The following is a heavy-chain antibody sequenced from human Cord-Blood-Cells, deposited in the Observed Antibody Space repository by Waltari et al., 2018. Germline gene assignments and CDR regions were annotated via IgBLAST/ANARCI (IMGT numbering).Heavy chain of an antibody. V-gene: IGHV3-30*03. Sequence: QVQLVESGGGVVQPGRSLRLSCAASGFTFSSYGMHWVRQAPGKGLEWVAVISYDGSNKYYADSVKGRFTISIDNSKNTLYLQMNSLRAEDTAVYYCTYFDYWGQGTLVTVSS. CDR1: GFTFSSYG. J-gene: IGHJ4*02. CDR2: ISYDGSNK. CDR3: TYFDY.